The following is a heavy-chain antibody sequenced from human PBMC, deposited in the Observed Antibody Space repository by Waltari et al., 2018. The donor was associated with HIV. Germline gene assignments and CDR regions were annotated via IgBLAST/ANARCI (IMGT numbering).Heavy chain of an antibody. CDR3: ARMKRSYGSGQSRYFYFGMDV. D-gene: IGHD3-10*01. CDR2: LYTEGRT. J-gene: IGHJ6*02. Sequence: EVQLVESGGGLVQPGGSLRLSCAASGFRVRDIYMSWVRLAPGKGLQWVSVLYTEGRTQYMDSVKGRFTIFRDDSKNTLYLQMNSLRVDDTAIYYCARMKRSYGSGQSRYFYFGMDVWGQGTTVIISS. CDR1: GFRVRDIY. V-gene: IGHV3-53*01.